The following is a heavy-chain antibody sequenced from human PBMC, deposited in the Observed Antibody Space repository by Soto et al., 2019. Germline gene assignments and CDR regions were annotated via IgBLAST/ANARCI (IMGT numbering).Heavy chain of an antibody. CDR1: GGTFSSYA. V-gene: IGHV1-69*01. J-gene: IGHJ3*02. CDR2: IIPIFGTA. Sequence: QVQLVQSGAEVKKPGSSVKVSCKASGGTFSSYAISWVRQAPGQGLEWMGGIIPIFGTANYAQKFQGRVTITADESTSTAYMELSSLRSEDTAVYYCARRYDSSGYYARGGASDIWGQGTMVTVSS. D-gene: IGHD3-22*01. CDR3: ARRYDSSGYYARGGASDI.